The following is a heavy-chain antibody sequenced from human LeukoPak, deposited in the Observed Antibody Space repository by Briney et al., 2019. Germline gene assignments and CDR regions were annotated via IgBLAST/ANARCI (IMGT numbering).Heavy chain of an antibody. Sequence: ASVKVSCKVSGYTLTELSMHWVRQTPGKGLEWMGGFDPEDGETIYAQKFQGRVTMSRDTSISTAYMELSRLRSDDTAVYYCAKDLSYIGFGYWGQGTLVTVSS. V-gene: IGHV1-24*01. CDR1: GYTLTELS. CDR2: FDPEDGET. CDR3: AKDLSYIGFGY. D-gene: IGHD2-15*01. J-gene: IGHJ4*02.